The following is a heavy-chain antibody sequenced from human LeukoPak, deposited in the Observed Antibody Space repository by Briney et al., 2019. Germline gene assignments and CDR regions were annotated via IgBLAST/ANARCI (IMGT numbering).Heavy chain of an antibody. J-gene: IGHJ4*02. V-gene: IGHV3-7*01. CDR1: GFTFSSYW. CDR3: ARESGSSSSKKFDY. D-gene: IGHD6-6*01. CDR2: IKQDGSEK. Sequence: RPGGSLRLSCAASGFTFSSYWMSWVRQAPGKGLEWVANIKQDGSEKYYVDSVKGRFTISRDNAKNSLYLQMNSLGAEDTAVYYCARESGSSSSKKFDYWGQGTLVTVSS.